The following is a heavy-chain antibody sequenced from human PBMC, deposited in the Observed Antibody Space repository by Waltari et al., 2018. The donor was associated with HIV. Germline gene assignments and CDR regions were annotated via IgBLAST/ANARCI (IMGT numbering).Heavy chain of an antibody. CDR2: ISSSSTVI. CDR1: GFTFSSYS. D-gene: IGHD4-17*01. V-gene: IGHV3-21*01. Sequence: EVQLVESGGGLVKPGGSLRLSCAASGFTFSSYSMNWVRQAPGKGLEWVASISSSSTVIYYADSVKGRFTISRDNAKNSLYLQMNSLRAEDTAVYYCARDRQGTVTKDFDYWGQGTLVTVSS. CDR3: ARDRQGTVTKDFDY. J-gene: IGHJ4*02.